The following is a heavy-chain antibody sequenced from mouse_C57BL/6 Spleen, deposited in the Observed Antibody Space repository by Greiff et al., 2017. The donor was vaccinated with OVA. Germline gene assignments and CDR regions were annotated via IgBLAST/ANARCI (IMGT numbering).Heavy chain of an antibody. CDR2: INPSTGGT. CDR3: ARYKSNWDAMDY. D-gene: IGHD4-1*01. CDR1: GYSFTGYY. Sequence: VQLQQSGPELVKPGASVKISCKASGYSFTGYYMNWVKQSPEKSLEWIGEINPSTGGTTYNQKFKAKATLTVDKSSSTAYMQLKSLTSEDSAVYYCARYKSNWDAMDYWGQGTSVTVSS. J-gene: IGHJ4*01. V-gene: IGHV1-42*01.